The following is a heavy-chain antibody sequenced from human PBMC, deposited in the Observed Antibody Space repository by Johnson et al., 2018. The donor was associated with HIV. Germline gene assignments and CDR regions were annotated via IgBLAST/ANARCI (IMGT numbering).Heavy chain of an antibody. Sequence: VQLVESGGGLVQPGGSLRLSCEASGFTFSSYWMTWVRQAPGKGLEWVANIKQDGSEKNYLDSVRGRFIISRDNAKNSLFLQMNSLRAEDTAVYYCARGILYYSTDAFESWGQGTMLTVSS. D-gene: IGHD3-16*01. V-gene: IGHV3-7*01. CDR1: GFTFSSYW. J-gene: IGHJ3*02. CDR3: ARGILYYSTDAFES. CDR2: IKQDGSEK.